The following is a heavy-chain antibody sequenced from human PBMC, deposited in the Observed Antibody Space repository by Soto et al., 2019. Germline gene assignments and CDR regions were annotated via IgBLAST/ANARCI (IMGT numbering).Heavy chain of an antibody. V-gene: IGHV3-64D*08. CDR3: VKEWSPQWLVSPCFDY. J-gene: IGHJ4*02. CDR2: ISSNGGST. Sequence: GGSLRLSCSASGFTFSSYAMHWVRQAPGKGLEYVSAISSNGGSTYYADSVKGRFTISRDNSKNTLYLQMSSLRAEDTAVYYCVKEWSPQWLVSPCFDYWGQGTLVTVSS. D-gene: IGHD6-19*01. CDR1: GFTFSSYA.